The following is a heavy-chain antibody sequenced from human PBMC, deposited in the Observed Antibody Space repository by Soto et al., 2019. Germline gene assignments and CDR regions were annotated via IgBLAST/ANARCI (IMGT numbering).Heavy chain of an antibody. CDR2: ISAYNGNT. CDR1: GYTFTSYG. J-gene: IGHJ6*02. D-gene: IGHD1-26*01. CDR3: AREGGHSGSYYYYYGMDV. V-gene: IGHV1-18*04. Sequence: ASVKVSCKASGYTFTSYGISWVRQAPGQGLEWMGWISAYNGNTNYAQKLQGRVTMTTDTSTSTAYTELRSLRSDDTAVYYCAREGGHSGSYYYYYGMDVWGQGTTVTVSS.